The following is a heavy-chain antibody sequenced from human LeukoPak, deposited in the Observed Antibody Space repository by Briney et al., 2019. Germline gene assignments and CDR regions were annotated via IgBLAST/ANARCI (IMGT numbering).Heavy chain of an antibody. Sequence: PSETLSLTCTVSGVSRSSDYWSWIRQPPGKGLEWIGYVSYGGNTNYNPSLKSRVTISVDTSKNQFSLKLSSVTAADTAVYYCARGLQWDLQAFDIWGQGTIVTVSS. CDR1: GVSRSSDY. J-gene: IGHJ3*02. CDR3: ARGLQWDLQAFDI. CDR2: VSYGGNT. D-gene: IGHD1-26*01. V-gene: IGHV4-59*01.